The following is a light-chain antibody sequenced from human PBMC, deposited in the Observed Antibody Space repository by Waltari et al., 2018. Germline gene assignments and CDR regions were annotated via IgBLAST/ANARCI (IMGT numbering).Light chain of an antibody. CDR1: QDIRTW. V-gene: IGKV1D-12*01. J-gene: IGKJ5*01. CDR2: AAS. Sequence: DIQMTQSPSSVSASVGDRVTITCRASQDIRTWLAWYQQKPGKAPKLLIYAASSLHSGVPSRFIGSGSGTEFTLTISSLQPEDCATYYCQQGNTFPITFGQGTRLDIK. CDR3: QQGNTFPIT.